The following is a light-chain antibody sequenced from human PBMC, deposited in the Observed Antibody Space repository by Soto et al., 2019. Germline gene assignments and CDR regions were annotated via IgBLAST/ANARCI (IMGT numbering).Light chain of an antibody. CDR3: QQYGNSPQT. Sequence: EIVLRQSPGTLSLSPGERATLSCKTSQSRGSNFLAWYQHKPGQAPRLLIYGASTRATGIPARFSGSGSGTDYTLTIDRLEPEDFAVYYCQQYGNSPQTFGQGTKVDIK. CDR2: GAS. J-gene: IGKJ1*01. CDR1: QSRGSNF. V-gene: IGKV3-20*01.